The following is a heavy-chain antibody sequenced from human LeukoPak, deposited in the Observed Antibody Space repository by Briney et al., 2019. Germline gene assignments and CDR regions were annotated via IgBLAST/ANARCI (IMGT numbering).Heavy chain of an antibody. Sequence: SETLSLTCSVSDGSINSYYWNWIRRPPGKGLEWIGYIYYNGNTNYSPSLKSRVTMSVDTSKNVFSLKVSSVPAADTAVYYCARGRSNYYGMDVWGQGTTVTVSS. D-gene: IGHD1-26*01. CDR1: DGSINSYY. CDR2: IYYNGNT. CDR3: ARGRSNYYGMDV. V-gene: IGHV4-59*01. J-gene: IGHJ6*02.